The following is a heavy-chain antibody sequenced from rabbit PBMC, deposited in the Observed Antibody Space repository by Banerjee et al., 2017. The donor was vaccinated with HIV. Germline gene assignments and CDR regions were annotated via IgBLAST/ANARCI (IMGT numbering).Heavy chain of an antibody. CDR3: ARGYDDYDARLDL. V-gene: IGHV1S43*01. Sequence: QSLEESGGGLVKPGGTLTLTCKASGIDFSLYYMSWVRQAPGKGLEWIGYIDPIFGTTYYATWVDGRFTISSHNAQNTLWLQLNSLTAADTATYFCARGYDDYDARLDLWGPGTLVTVS. D-gene: IGHD2-1*01. CDR1: GIDFSLYY. J-gene: IGHJ3*01. CDR2: IDPIFGTT.